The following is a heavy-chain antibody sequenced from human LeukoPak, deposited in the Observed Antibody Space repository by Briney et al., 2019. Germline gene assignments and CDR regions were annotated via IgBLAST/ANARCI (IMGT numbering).Heavy chain of an antibody. D-gene: IGHD6-19*01. CDR1: GYTFTSYW. J-gene: IGHJ4*02. V-gene: IGHV5-51*01. CDR3: ARPSAPKVAGNYAI. Sequence: GESLKISCKGSGYTFTSYWIGWVRQMPGKGLEWMGIIYLGDSDTRYSPSFEGQVTISADRSISTAYLQWSSLKASDTAIYYCARPSAPKVAGNYAIWGQGTLVTVSS. CDR2: IYLGDSDT.